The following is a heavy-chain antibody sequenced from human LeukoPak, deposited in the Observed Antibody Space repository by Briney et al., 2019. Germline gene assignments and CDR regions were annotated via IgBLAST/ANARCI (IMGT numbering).Heavy chain of an antibody. Sequence: ASVKVSCKASGYTITSYYMHWVRQAPGQGLELMGIINPSGGSTSYAQKFQGRVTMTRDTSISTAYMELSRLRSDDTAVYYCARDPRYSSSSEVEPFDPWGQGTLVTVSS. CDR2: INPSGGST. CDR1: GYTITSYY. CDR3: ARDPRYSSSSEVEPFDP. J-gene: IGHJ5*02. D-gene: IGHD6-6*01. V-gene: IGHV1-46*01.